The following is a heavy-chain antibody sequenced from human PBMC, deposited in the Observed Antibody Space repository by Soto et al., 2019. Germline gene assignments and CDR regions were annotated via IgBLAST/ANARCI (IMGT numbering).Heavy chain of an antibody. CDR3: ARVGPPADP. CDR2: IDADNGHT. V-gene: IGHV1-3*01. Sequence: ASVKVSCKASGYTFTTYVIDWVRQAPGQRLEWMGWIDADNGHTKYSQNFQGRVTFTRDTSASTAYMEVNSLRSEDTAVYYCARVGPPADPWGQGTLVTVSS. CDR1: GYTFTTYV. J-gene: IGHJ5*02.